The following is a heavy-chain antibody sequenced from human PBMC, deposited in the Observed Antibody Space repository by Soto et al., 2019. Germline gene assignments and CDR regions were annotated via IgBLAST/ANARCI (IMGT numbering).Heavy chain of an antibody. CDR2: IYHSGST. CDR3: AIRTYYYDSSGYYWGWFDP. J-gene: IGHJ5*02. Sequence: PSETLSLTCAVSGGSISSGGYSWSWIRQPPGKGLEWIGYIYHSGSTYYNPSLKSRVTISVDRSKNQFSLKLSSVTAADTAVYYCAIRTYYYDSSGYYWGWFDPWGQGTLVTVS. D-gene: IGHD3-22*01. CDR1: GGSISSGGYS. V-gene: IGHV4-30-2*01.